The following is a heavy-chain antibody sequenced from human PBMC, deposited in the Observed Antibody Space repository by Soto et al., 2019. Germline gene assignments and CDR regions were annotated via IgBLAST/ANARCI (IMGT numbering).Heavy chain of an antibody. V-gene: IGHV3-7*01. D-gene: IGHD3-10*01. CDR2: IREDGGEK. J-gene: IGHJ5*02. Sequence: EEQLVESGGGLVQPGGPLRLSCAASGLTFSSYWMTWVRQAPGKGLEWVANIREDGGEKSYVDSVKGRFTISRDNAKNSLYLQINSLRGEDTAVYYCAIGEAIGDDPGGQGTLFTVSS. CDR1: GLTFSSYW. CDR3: AIGEAIGDDP.